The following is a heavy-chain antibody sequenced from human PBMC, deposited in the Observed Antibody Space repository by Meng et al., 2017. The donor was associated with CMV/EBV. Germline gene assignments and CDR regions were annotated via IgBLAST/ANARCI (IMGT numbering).Heavy chain of an antibody. Sequence: QVQLVQSGVEGKKPGASVKVSGKASGYTFTGYGISWVRQAPGQGLEWMGWISVYNGHTNFAQNLQGRVTMTTDTSTSTAYVELRSLRSDDTAIYYCARGVPLGIIYSFDYWGQGTLVTVSS. CDR1: GYTFTGYG. J-gene: IGHJ4*01. V-gene: IGHV1-18*01. CDR3: ARGVPLGIIYSFDY. D-gene: IGHD2-21*01. CDR2: ISVYNGHT.